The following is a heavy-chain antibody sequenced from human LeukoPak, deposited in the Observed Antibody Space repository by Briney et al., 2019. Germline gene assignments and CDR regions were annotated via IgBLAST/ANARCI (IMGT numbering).Heavy chain of an antibody. CDR3: VREYCSGGSCSDAFDI. V-gene: IGHV3-48*01. D-gene: IGHD2-15*01. J-gene: IGHJ3*02. Sequence: SVKGRFTISRDNAKNSVFLPMDSLRAEDTAVYYCVREYCSGGSCSDAFDIWGQGTMVTVSS.